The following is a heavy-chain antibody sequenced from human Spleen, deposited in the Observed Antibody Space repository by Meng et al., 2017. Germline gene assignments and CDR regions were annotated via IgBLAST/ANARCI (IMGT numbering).Heavy chain of an antibody. D-gene: IGHD4-11*01. CDR1: GGSFSDYY. CDR2: INHSGST. Sequence: QVKLPQWGAGLLKPSETLSLTCVVSGGSFSDYYWSWIRPPPGKGLEWIGEINHSGSTNYNPSLESRATISVDTSQNNLSLKLSSVTAADSAVYYCARGPTTMAHDFDYWGQGTLVTVSS. CDR3: ARGPTTMAHDFDY. V-gene: IGHV4-34*01. J-gene: IGHJ4*02.